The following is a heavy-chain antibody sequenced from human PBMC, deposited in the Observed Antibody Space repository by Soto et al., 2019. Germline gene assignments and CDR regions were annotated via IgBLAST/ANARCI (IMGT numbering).Heavy chain of an antibody. J-gene: IGHJ3*02. V-gene: IGHV4-31*03. D-gene: IGHD3-16*01. CDR1: GGSISSGGYY. CDR2: IYYSGST. CDR3: ARVGGYDYVGRGHAFDI. Sequence: QVQLQESGPGLVKPSQTLSLTCTVSGGSISSGGYYWSWIRQHPGKGLEWIGYIYYSGSTYYNPSLKRRVTISVDTSKNQFSLKLSSVTAADTAVYYCARVGGYDYVGRGHAFDIWGQGTMVTVSS.